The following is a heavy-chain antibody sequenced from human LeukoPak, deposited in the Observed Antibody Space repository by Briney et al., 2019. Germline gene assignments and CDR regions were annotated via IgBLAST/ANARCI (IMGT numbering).Heavy chain of an antibody. V-gene: IGHV1-69*04. CDR2: IIPILGIA. Sequence: SVKVSCTASGGTFSSYAISWVRQAPGQGLEWMGRIIPILGIANYAQKFQGRVTITADKSTSTAYMELSSLRSEDTAVYYCAREDGAAAGLFDYWGQGTLVTVSS. CDR3: AREDGAAAGLFDY. J-gene: IGHJ4*02. CDR1: GGTFSSYA. D-gene: IGHD6-13*01.